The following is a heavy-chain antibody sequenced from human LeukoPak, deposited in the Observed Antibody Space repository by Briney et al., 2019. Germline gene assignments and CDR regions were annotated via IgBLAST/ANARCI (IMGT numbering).Heavy chain of an antibody. V-gene: IGHV1-18*01. CDR1: GYTFTSYG. Sequence: ASVKVSCKASGYTFTSYGISWVRQAPGQGLEWMGWISAYNGNTNYAQKLQGRVTMTTDTSTSTAYMELRSLRSDDTAVYYCARGVMTTVVNGYNWLDPWGQGTLVTVSS. CDR3: ARGVMTTVVNGYNWLDP. D-gene: IGHD4-23*01. J-gene: IGHJ5*02. CDR2: ISAYNGNT.